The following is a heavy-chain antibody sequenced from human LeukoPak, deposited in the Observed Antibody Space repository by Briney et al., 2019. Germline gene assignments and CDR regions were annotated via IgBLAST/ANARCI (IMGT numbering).Heavy chain of an antibody. CDR3: ARDAGKFAHNVLDY. Sequence: ESGGSLRLSCAASGFALGNYWMSWVRQAPGKGLEWVAMINQDGSEKYYVESVRGRFTISRDNAKSSLYLEMNSLTGEDTAVYYCARDAGKFAHNVLDYWGQGTLVTVSS. D-gene: IGHD3-10*01. CDR1: GFALGNYW. V-gene: IGHV3-7*01. J-gene: IGHJ4*02. CDR2: INQDGSEK.